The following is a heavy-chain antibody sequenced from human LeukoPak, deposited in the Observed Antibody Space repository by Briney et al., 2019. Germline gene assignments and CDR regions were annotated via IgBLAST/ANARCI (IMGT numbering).Heavy chain of an antibody. CDR2: IKQDGSEK. Sequence: GGSLRLSCAASGFTFSSYWMSWVRQAPGKGLEWVANIKQDGSEKYYVDSVKGRFTISRDNAKNSLYLQMNSLRAEDTAVYYCARCRRFLEWSVDYYYYYMDVWGKGTTVTVSS. D-gene: IGHD3-3*01. V-gene: IGHV3-7*01. CDR3: ARCRRFLEWSVDYYYYYMDV. J-gene: IGHJ6*03. CDR1: GFTFSSYW.